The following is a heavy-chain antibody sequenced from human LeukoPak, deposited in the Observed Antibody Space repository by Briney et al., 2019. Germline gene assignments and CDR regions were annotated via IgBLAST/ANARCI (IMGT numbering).Heavy chain of an antibody. Sequence: GGSLRLSCAASGFTFSSYSVNWVRQAPGKGLEWVSSISSSSSYIYYADSVKGRFTISRDNAKNSLYLQMNNLRAEDTAVYYCARDIGYYYDSSAYSEDGYWGQGTLVTVSS. V-gene: IGHV3-21*01. CDR2: ISSSSSYI. CDR1: GFTFSSYS. D-gene: IGHD3-22*01. CDR3: ARDIGYYYDSSAYSEDGY. J-gene: IGHJ4*02.